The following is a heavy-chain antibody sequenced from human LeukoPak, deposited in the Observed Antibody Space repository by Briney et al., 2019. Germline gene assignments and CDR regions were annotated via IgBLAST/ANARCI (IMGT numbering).Heavy chain of an antibody. D-gene: IGHD4-17*01. CDR3: ARVLWNGDYPRFDY. J-gene: IGHJ4*02. Sequence: GGSLRLSCAASGFTFTNAWMNWVRQAPGKGLEWVSIIYSGGTTYYADSVKGRFTISRDNSKNTLYLQMNSLRAEDTAVYYCARVLWNGDYPRFDYWGQGTLVTVSS. CDR2: IYSGGTT. CDR1: GFTFTNAW. V-gene: IGHV3-53*01.